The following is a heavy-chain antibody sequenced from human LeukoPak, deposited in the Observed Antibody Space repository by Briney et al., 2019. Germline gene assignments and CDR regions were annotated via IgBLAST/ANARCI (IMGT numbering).Heavy chain of an antibody. V-gene: IGHV3-23*01. CDR2: ISSVGDNI. D-gene: IGHD2-2*02. CDR3: ARGGGYCTGPSCYTFDY. Sequence: GGSLRLSCAASGFTFSTYAMSWVRKAPGKGLEWVSHISSVGDNIYYADSVKGRFTISRDNSKNTLYLQMNSLRAEDTTVFYCARGGGYCTGPSCYTFDYWGQGTLVTVSS. J-gene: IGHJ4*02. CDR1: GFTFSTYA.